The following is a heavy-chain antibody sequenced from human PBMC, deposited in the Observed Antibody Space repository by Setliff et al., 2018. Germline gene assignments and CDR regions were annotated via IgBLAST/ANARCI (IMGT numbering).Heavy chain of an antibody. CDR2: MNPNSGHT. V-gene: IGHV1-8*03. D-gene: IGHD2-15*01. Sequence: ASVKVSCKASGYTFASYDINWVRQATGQGLEWMGWMNPNSGHTGYAQKFQGRVTITRNTSISTTYMELSSLRSEDTAVYYCARGSRSGGKGGYNWFDPWGQGTLVTVSS. J-gene: IGHJ5*02. CDR3: ARGSRSGGKGGYNWFDP. CDR1: GYTFASYD.